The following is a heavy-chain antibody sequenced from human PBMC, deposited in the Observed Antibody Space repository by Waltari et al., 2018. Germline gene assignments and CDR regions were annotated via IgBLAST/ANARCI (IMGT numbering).Heavy chain of an antibody. J-gene: IGHJ5*02. CDR1: GYSFPSYW. V-gene: IGHV5-51*01. Sequence: EVQLVQSGAEVKKPGESLKISCKGSGYSFPSYWIGWVRQMHGQGLEWMGIIYPGDADTRYSPSFQGQVTISADKSISTAYLQWSSLKASDTAMYYCARQTYYYGSGSYLGWFDPWGQGTLVTVSS. D-gene: IGHD3-10*01. CDR3: ARQTYYYGSGSYLGWFDP. CDR2: IYPGDADT.